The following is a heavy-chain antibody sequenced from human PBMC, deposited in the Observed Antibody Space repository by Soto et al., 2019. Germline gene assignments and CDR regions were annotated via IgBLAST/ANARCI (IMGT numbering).Heavy chain of an antibody. J-gene: IGHJ5*02. Sequence: PSETLSLTCTVSGGSIISGGYYWIWIRQHPGKGLEWIGYIYYSGSTYYNPSLKSRVTISVDTSKNQFSLKLSSVTAADTAVYYCARVFSDSSSFFDPWGQGTLVTVS. CDR3: ARVFSDSSSFFDP. CDR2: IYYSGST. D-gene: IGHD6-13*01. CDR1: GGSIISGGYY. V-gene: IGHV4-31*03.